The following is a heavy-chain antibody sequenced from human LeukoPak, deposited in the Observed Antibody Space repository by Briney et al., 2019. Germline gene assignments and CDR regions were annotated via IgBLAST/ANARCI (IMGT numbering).Heavy chain of an antibody. Sequence: PSETLSLTCAVPGYSISSGYYWGWIRQPPGKGLEWIGSIYHSGSTYYNPSLKSRVTISVDTSKNQFSLKLSSVTAADTAVYYCARGATGQLLDWFDPWGQGTLVTVSS. CDR3: ARGATGQLLDWFDP. CDR1: GYSISSGYY. V-gene: IGHV4-38-2*01. D-gene: IGHD2-2*01. CDR2: IYHSGST. J-gene: IGHJ5*02.